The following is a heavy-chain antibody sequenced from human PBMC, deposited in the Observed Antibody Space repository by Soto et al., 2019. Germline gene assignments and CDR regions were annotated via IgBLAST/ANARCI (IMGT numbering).Heavy chain of an antibody. CDR2: MNPNSGNT. Sequence: ASVKVSCKASGYTFTSYDINWVRQATGQGLEWMGWMNPNSGNTGYAQKFQGRVTMARNTSISTAYMELSSLRSEDTAVYYCARVHYYDSSGPPYYFDYWGQGTLVTVSP. J-gene: IGHJ4*02. CDR3: ARVHYYDSSGPPYYFDY. D-gene: IGHD3-22*01. V-gene: IGHV1-8*01. CDR1: GYTFTSYD.